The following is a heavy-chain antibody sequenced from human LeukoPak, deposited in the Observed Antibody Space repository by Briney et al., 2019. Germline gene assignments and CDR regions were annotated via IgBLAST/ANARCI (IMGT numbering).Heavy chain of an antibody. Sequence: TSETLSLTCAVYGGSFSGYYWSWIRQPPGKGLEWIGYIYYSGSTNYNPSLKSRVTISVDTSKNQFSLKLSSVTAADTAVYYCARAPGYSGYFDYWGQGTLVTVSS. CDR2: IYYSGST. V-gene: IGHV4-59*01. D-gene: IGHD1-26*01. J-gene: IGHJ4*02. CDR1: GGSFSGYY. CDR3: ARAPGYSGYFDY.